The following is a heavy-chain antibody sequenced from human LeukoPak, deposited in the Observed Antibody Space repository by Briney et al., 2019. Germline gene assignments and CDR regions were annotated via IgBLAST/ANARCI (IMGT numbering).Heavy chain of an antibody. Sequence: PGGSLRLSCAASGFTFSSYDMHWVRQATGKSLEWVSAIGTAGDTYYPDSVKGRFTISRENAKNSLYLQMNSLRAGDTAVYYCARAPVGSYGVSGFDYWGQGTLVTVSS. D-gene: IGHD5-18*01. CDR1: GFTFSSYD. V-gene: IGHV3-13*01. CDR3: ARAPVGSYGVSGFDY. J-gene: IGHJ4*02. CDR2: IGTAGDT.